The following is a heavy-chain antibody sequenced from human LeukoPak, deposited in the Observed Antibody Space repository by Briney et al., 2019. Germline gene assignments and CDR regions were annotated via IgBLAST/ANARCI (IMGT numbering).Heavy chain of an antibody. CDR2: INHSGST. Sequence: SETLSLTCAVYGGSFSSYYGSWIRQPPGKGLEWIGEINHSGSTNYNPSLKSRVTISVDTSKNQFSLKLSSVTAADTAVYYCARGETVDRNLAWFDPWGQGTLVTVSS. CDR1: GGSFSSYY. CDR3: ARGETVDRNLAWFDP. J-gene: IGHJ5*02. D-gene: IGHD4-23*01. V-gene: IGHV4-34*01.